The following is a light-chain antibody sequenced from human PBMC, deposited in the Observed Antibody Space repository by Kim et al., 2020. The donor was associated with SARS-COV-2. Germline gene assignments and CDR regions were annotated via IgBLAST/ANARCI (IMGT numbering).Light chain of an antibody. CDR1: QKINSY. V-gene: IGKV1-39*01. J-gene: IGKJ4*01. CDR3: QQTYNTPIT. CDR2: AAS. Sequence: ASVGDTVAITCRASQKINSYLNWYQQKPGKAPKLLIYAASSLESGVPSRFSGSGFGTDFTLTISSLQPEDFATYYCQQTYNTPITFGAGTKVDIK.